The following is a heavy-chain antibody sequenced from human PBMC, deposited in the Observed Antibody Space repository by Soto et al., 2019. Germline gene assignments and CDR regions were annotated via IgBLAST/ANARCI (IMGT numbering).Heavy chain of an antibody. CDR2: FYYSGSA. D-gene: IGHD1-26*01. CDR1: GGSISSRAYC. Sequence: SETLSLTCTVSGGSISSRAYCWGWIRQPPGKGLQWIGSFYYSGSAYYNPSLNSRVTISVDTAQNQFSLKLSSVTAADTAVYFCAASPSGLGNWFDPWGQGTLVTVSS. V-gene: IGHV4-39*01. CDR3: AASPSGLGNWFDP. J-gene: IGHJ5*02.